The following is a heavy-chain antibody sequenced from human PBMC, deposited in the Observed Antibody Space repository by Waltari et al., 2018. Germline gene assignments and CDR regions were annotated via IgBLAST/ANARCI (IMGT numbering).Heavy chain of an antibody. D-gene: IGHD3-3*01. CDR1: GGSISSSSYY. CDR2: IYYSGRT. Sequence: QLQLQESGPGLVKPSETLSLTCTVSGGSISSSSYYWGWIRQPPGKGLEWIGSIYYSGRTYYNPSLKSRVTISVDTSKNQFSLKLSSVTAADTAVYYCARGHYERGVDAFDIWGQGTMVTVSS. CDR3: ARGHYERGVDAFDI. V-gene: IGHV4-39*07. J-gene: IGHJ3*02.